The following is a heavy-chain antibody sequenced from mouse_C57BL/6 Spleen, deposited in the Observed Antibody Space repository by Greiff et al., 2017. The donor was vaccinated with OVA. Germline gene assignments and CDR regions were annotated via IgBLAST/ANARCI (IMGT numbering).Heavy chain of an antibody. CDR1: GYAFSSSW. V-gene: IGHV1-82*01. CDR3: ARLGNFYAMDD. D-gene: IGHD4-1*01. CDR2: IYPGDGDT. J-gene: IGHJ4*01. Sequence: QVQLKQPGAELVKPGASVKLSCKASGYAFSSSWMNWVKQRPGKGLEWIGRIYPGDGDTNYNGKFKGKATLTADKSSSTAYMQLSSLTSEDSAVYFCARLGNFYAMDDWGQGTSVTVSS.